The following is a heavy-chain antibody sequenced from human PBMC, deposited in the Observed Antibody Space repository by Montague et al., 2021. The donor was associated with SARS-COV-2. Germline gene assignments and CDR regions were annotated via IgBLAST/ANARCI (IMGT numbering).Heavy chain of an antibody. V-gene: IGHV4-39*01. CDR1: GGSISSGTYY. D-gene: IGHD6-19*01. CDR2: INYSGKT. Sequence: SETLSLTCTVSGGSISSGTYYWGWVRQPPGKGLEWIGTINYSGKTYYNPSLESRVTISVDTSKNQFSLKVASVTAADTAVYYRARRAQWQLSWFFDLWGRGTLVTVSS. J-gene: IGHJ2*01. CDR3: ARRAQWQLSWFFDL.